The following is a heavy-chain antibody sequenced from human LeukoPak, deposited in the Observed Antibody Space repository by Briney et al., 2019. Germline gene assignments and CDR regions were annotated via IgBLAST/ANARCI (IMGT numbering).Heavy chain of an antibody. D-gene: IGHD2-15*01. Sequence: GGSLRLSCAASGFTFSSYEMNWVRQAPGKGLEWFSYISSSGSTIYYADSVKGRFTISRDNAKNSLYLQMNSLRAEDTAVYYCARGPDIVVVVAAAPGWFDPWGQGTLVTVSS. CDR1: GFTFSSYE. V-gene: IGHV3-48*03. CDR2: ISSSGSTI. CDR3: ARGPDIVVVVAAAPGWFDP. J-gene: IGHJ5*02.